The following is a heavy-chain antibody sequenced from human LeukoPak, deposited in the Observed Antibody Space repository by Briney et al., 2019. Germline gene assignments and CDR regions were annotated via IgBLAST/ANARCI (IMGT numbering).Heavy chain of an antibody. J-gene: IGHJ4*02. Sequence: GESLKISCKGSGYSFTSYWIGWVRQMPGKGLEWMGIIYPGDSDTSYSPSFQGQVTISADKSFTTAYLQWSSLKASDTAMYYCARAVSGSHAIDYWGQGTLITVSS. CDR2: IYPGDSDT. V-gene: IGHV5-51*03. CDR1: GYSFTSYW. CDR3: ARAVSGSHAIDY. D-gene: IGHD1-26*01.